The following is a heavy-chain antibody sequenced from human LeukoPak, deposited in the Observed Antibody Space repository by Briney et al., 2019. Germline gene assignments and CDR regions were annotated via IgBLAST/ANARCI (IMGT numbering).Heavy chain of an antibody. CDR1: GLTVSSNY. V-gene: IGHV3-66*01. Sequence: GGSLRLSCAASGLTVSSNYMSWVRQAPGKGLEWVSAISSGGGTNFADSVKGRFMISRDNSKSTLYLQMNSLRAEDSAVYYCASRPDSAWYDSWGQGTLVTVSS. J-gene: IGHJ5*01. D-gene: IGHD5-18*01. CDR3: ASRPDSAWYDS. CDR2: ISSGGGT.